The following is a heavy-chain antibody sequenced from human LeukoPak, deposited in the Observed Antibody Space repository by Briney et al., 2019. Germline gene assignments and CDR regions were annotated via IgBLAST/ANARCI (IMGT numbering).Heavy chain of an antibody. Sequence: SETLSLTCTVSGGSISSYYWSWIRQPPGEGLEWIGYIYYSGSTNYNPSLKSRVTISVDTSKNQFSLKLSSVTAADTAVYYCARGPLGWNDGRYFDLWGRGTLVTVSS. J-gene: IGHJ2*01. CDR3: ARGPLGWNDGRYFDL. D-gene: IGHD1-1*01. CDR1: GGSISSYY. CDR2: IYYSGST. V-gene: IGHV4-59*01.